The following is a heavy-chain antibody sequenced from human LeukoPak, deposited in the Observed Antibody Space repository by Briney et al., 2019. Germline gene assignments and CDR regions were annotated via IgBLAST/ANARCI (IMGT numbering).Heavy chain of an antibody. CDR2: INHSGST. V-gene: IGHV4-39*07. CDR1: GDSISSGDYY. D-gene: IGHD6-13*01. J-gene: IGHJ4*02. CDR3: ARGGRAAAISV. Sequence: ASETLSLTCTVSGDSISSGDYYWSWIRQPPGKGLEWIGEINHSGSTNYNPSLKSRVTISVDTSKNQFSLKLSSVTAADTAVYYCARGGRAAAISVWGQGTLVTVSS.